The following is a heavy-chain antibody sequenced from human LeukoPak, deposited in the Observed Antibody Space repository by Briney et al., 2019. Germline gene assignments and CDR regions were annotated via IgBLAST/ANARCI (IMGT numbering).Heavy chain of an antibody. J-gene: IGHJ5*02. D-gene: IGHD5-12*01. V-gene: IGHV1-2*02. CDR3: ARSSRVDIVATTSS. CDR2: INPNSGGT. Sequence: ASVKVSCKASGYTFTGYYMHWVRQAPGQGLEWMGWINPNSGGTNYAQKFQGRVTMTRDTSISTAYMELSRLRPDDTAVYYCARSSRVDIVATTSSWGQGTLVTVSS. CDR1: GYTFTGYY.